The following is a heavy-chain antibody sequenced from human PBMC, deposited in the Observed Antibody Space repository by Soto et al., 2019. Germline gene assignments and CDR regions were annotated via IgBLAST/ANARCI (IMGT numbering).Heavy chain of an antibody. Sequence: EVQLVESGGALVTPGGSLRLSCVVSGLTFSNAWMNWVRQAPGKGLEWVAHIKSKVDGETRDYAVSVKGRFTVSRDDSKNTLFLDMISLTTEDTGVYYCTTDPQWGRWGPGTMVTVSS. CDR1: GLTFSNAW. V-gene: IGHV3-15*07. J-gene: IGHJ3*01. CDR3: TTDPQWGR. D-gene: IGHD1-26*01. CDR2: IKSKVDGETR.